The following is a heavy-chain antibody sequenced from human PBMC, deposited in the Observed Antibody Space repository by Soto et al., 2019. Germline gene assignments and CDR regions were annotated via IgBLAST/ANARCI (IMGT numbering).Heavy chain of an antibody. CDR3: GRVQVVAGTWGYD. J-gene: IGHJ4*02. CDR2: ISYDGSST. CDR1: GVPFRSYA. D-gene: IGHD6-19*01. Sequence: RVYLRLSCAASGVPFRSYAMHWVRQAPGKGLEWVAVISYDGSSTSYADSVKGRFTISRDNAKNTLYLQMNSLRAEDTAVYYCGRVQVVAGTWGYDWCQGALVTVFS. V-gene: IGHV3-30*04.